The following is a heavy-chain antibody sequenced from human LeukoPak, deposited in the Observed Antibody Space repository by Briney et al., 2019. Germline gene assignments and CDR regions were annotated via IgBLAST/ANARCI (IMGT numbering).Heavy chain of an antibody. CDR2: ISSSSSTI. Sequence: GGSLRLSCAASGFTFSSYSMNWVRQAPGKGPEWVSYISSSSSTIYYADSVKGRFTISRDNAKNSLYLQMNSLRAEDTAVYYCAREGPSEMATMLDYWGQGTLVTVSS. V-gene: IGHV3-48*04. CDR3: AREGPSEMATMLDY. CDR1: GFTFSSYS. D-gene: IGHD5-24*01. J-gene: IGHJ4*02.